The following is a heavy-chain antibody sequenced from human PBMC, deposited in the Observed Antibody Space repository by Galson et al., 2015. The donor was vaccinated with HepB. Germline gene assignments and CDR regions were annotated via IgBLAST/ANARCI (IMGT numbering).Heavy chain of an antibody. D-gene: IGHD3-16*02. CDR2: ISAYNGNT. Sequence: SVKVSCKASGYTFTSYGISWVRQAPGQGLEWMGWISAYNGNTNYAQKLQGRVTMTTDTSTSTAYMELRSLRSDDTAVYYCARLPLHLGELSPGGDYWGQGTLVTVSS. V-gene: IGHV1-18*01. CDR3: ARLPLHLGELSPGGDY. CDR1: GYTFTSYG. J-gene: IGHJ4*02.